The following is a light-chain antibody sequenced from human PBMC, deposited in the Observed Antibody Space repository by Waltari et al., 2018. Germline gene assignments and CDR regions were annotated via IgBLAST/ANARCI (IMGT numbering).Light chain of an antibody. Sequence: QSALTQPPSASGSPGQSITPSCTGTSSDVGAYDYVSWYQQHPGKAPKLVIYKVTKRPSGVPDRFSGSKSGNTASLIVSGLQVEDEADYYCLSYAGIFDVFGTGTKVTVL. V-gene: IGLV2-8*01. CDR2: KVT. J-gene: IGLJ1*01. CDR3: LSYAGIFDV. CDR1: SSDVGAYDY.